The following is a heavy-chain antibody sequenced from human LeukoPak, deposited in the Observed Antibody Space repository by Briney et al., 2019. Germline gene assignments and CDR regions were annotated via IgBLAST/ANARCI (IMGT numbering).Heavy chain of an antibody. J-gene: IGHJ4*02. D-gene: IGHD1-26*01. CDR3: AREEGELPRELDY. V-gene: IGHV1-69*05. CDR2: IIPIFGTA. Sequence: GASVKVSCKASGGTFSSYAISWVRQAPGQGLEWMGRIIPIFGTANYAQKFQGRVTITTDESTSTAYMELSSLRSEDTAVYYCAREEGELPRELDYWGQGTLVTVSS. CDR1: GGTFSSYA.